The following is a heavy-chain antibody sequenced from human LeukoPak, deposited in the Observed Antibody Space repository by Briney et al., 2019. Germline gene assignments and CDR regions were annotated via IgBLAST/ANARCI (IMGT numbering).Heavy chain of an antibody. CDR3: ARGCSGGSCFNHGGMDV. J-gene: IGHJ6*02. D-gene: IGHD2-15*01. CDR1: GGTFSSYA. Sequence: ASVKVSCKASGGTFSSYAISWVRQAPGQGLEWMGRIIPILGIANYAQKFQGRVTITADKSTSTAYMELSSLRSEDTAVYYCARGCSGGSCFNHGGMDVWGQGTTVTVSS. V-gene: IGHV1-69*04. CDR2: IIPILGIA.